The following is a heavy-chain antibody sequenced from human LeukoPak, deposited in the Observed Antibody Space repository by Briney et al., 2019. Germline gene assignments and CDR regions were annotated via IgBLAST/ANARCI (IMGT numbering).Heavy chain of an antibody. V-gene: IGHV1-58*01. CDR3: AADVGSVVTAMRH. Sequence: SVEVSCKASGFTFTSSAVQWVRQARGQRLEWIGWIVVGSGNTNYAQKFQERVTITRDMSTSTAYMELSSLRSEDTAVYYCAADVGSVVTAMRHWGQGTLVTVSS. J-gene: IGHJ1*01. CDR2: IVVGSGNT. CDR1: GFTFTSSA. D-gene: IGHD2-21*02.